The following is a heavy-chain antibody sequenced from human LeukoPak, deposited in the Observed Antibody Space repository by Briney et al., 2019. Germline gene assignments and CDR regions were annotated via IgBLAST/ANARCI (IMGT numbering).Heavy chain of an antibody. J-gene: IGHJ3*02. Sequence: GASVKASCKASGGTFSSYAISWVRQAPGQGLEWMGGIIPIFGTANYAQKLQGRVTMATDTSTSTAYMELRSLRSDDTAVYYCARDLHDYGGNDDAFDIWGQGTMVTVSS. V-gene: IGHV1-69*05. CDR1: GGTFSSYA. D-gene: IGHD4-23*01. CDR2: IIPIFGTA. CDR3: ARDLHDYGGNDDAFDI.